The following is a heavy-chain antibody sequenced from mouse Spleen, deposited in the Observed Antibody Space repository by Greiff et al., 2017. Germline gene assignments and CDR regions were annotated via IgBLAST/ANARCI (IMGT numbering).Heavy chain of an antibody. CDR1: GYSITSGYY. Sequence: DVKLQESGPGLVKPSQSLSLTCSVTGYSITSGYYWNWIRQFPGNKLEWMGYISYDGSNNYNPSLKNRISITRDTSKNQFFLKLNSVTTEDTATYYCAESYYRYPYFDYWGQGTTLTVSS. CDR3: AESYYRYPYFDY. CDR2: ISYDGSN. J-gene: IGHJ2*01. D-gene: IGHD2-14*01. V-gene: IGHV3-6*01.